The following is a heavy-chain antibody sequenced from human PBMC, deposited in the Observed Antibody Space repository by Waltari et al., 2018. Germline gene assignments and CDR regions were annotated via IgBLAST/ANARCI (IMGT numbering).Heavy chain of an antibody. D-gene: IGHD2-21*01. Sequence: QVQLVQSGAEVKKPGSSVKVSCKASGGTFSSYAISWVRQAPGQGLEWMGRLIPIFGTANYAQKFQGRVTITADKSTSTAYMELSSLRSEDTAVYYCASPIREYCGGDCFLFDYWGQGTLVTVSS. CDR2: LIPIFGTA. V-gene: IGHV1-69*13. CDR1: GGTFSSYA. J-gene: IGHJ4*02. CDR3: ASPIREYCGGDCFLFDY.